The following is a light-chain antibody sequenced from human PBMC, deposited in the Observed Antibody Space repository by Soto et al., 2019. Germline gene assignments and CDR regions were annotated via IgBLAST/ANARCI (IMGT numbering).Light chain of an antibody. V-gene: IGLV1-44*01. CDR2: SNN. J-gene: IGLJ1*01. CDR3: AAWDDSLSGYV. CDR1: TSNIGSNT. Sequence: QSVLTQSPSASGTPGQRVTISCSGSTSNIGSNTVNWYQQLPGTAPKLLIYSNNQRPSGVPDRFSGSKSGTSASLAISGLQSKDEADYYCAAWDDSLSGYVFGTGTKVTVL.